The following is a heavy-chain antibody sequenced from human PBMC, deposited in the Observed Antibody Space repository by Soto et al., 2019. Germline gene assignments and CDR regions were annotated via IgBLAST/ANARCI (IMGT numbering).Heavy chain of an antibody. V-gene: IGHV3-33*03. J-gene: IGHJ4*02. CDR2: IWFDGRNK. CDR3: AIDGDTYYYDSSGYYVDC. CDR1: GFTFSSYG. D-gene: IGHD3-22*01. Sequence: QVQLVESGGGVVQPGRSLRLSCAASGFTFSSYGMHWVRQAPGKGREWVAVIWFDGRNKFYGDSEKGRFTISRDNSKNTLYLQMNSLRAEDTAVYYCAIDGDTYYYDSSGYYVDCWCQGTRVTVSS.